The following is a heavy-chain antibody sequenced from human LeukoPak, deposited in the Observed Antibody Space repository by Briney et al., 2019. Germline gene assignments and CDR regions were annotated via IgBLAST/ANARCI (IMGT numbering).Heavy chain of an antibody. V-gene: IGHV4-59*12. CDR2: IYYSGST. CDR3: ARTQWELLDWIY. J-gene: IGHJ4*02. D-gene: IGHD1-26*01. CDR1: GGSISSYY. Sequence: SETLSLTCTVSGGSISSYYWSWIRQPPGKGLEWIGYIYYSGSTNYNPSLKSRVTISVDTSKNLFSLKLSSVTAADTAVYYCARTQWELLDWIYWGQGTLVTVSS.